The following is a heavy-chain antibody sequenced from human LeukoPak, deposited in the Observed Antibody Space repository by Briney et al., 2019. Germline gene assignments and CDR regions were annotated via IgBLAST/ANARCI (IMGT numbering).Heavy chain of an antibody. CDR3: AKGLGTGSVLARPLHY. CDR1: GFPFSTYD. CDR2: ISSDGYRT. D-gene: IGHD3-10*01. J-gene: IGHJ4*02. Sequence: TGGSLRLPCAASGFPFSTYDMHWVRQAPDKGLQWVAVISSDGYRTDYPDSVRGRFTISRDNFKNTVDLQVISVTAEDTAMYFCAKGLGTGSVLARPLHYWGQGTLVTVSS. V-gene: IGHV3-30*18.